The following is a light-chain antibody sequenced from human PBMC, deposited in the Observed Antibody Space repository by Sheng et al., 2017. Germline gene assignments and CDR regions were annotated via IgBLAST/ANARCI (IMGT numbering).Light chain of an antibody. Sequence: DIQMTQSPSTLSASVGDRVTITCRASQSISSWLAWYQQKPGKAPKLLIYKASNLESGVPSRFSGSGSGTEFALTISSLQPDDFATYYCQQYSDYPRTFGQGTNLEIK. CDR3: QQYSDYPRT. CDR2: KAS. CDR1: QSISSW. J-gene: IGKJ1*01. V-gene: IGKV1-5*03.